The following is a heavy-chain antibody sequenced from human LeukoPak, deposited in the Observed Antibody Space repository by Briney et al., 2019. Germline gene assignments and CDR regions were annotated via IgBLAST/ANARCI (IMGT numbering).Heavy chain of an antibody. CDR1: GFTFSSYW. Sequence: GALRLSCAASGFTFSSYWMSWVRQAPGKGLEWVANIKQDGSEKYYVDSAKGRFTISRDNAKNSLYLQMNSLRAEDTAVYYCASNSLRIKYGDYYYYMDVWGKGTTVTISS. D-gene: IGHD2-21*01. CDR3: ASNSLRIKYGDYYYYMDV. V-gene: IGHV3-7*03. J-gene: IGHJ6*03. CDR2: IKQDGSEK.